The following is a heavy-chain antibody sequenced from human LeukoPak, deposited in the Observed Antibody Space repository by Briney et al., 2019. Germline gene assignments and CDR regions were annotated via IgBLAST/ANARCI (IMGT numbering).Heavy chain of an antibody. CDR2: IIPIFGTA. CDR1: GGTFSSYA. Sequence: ASVKVSCKASGGTFSSYAISWVRQAPGQGLEWMGRIIPIFGTANYAQKFQGRVTITTDESTSTAYMELNSLRPEDTAVYYCARDQRSESYYPWGWFDPWGQGTLVTVSS. D-gene: IGHD1-26*01. V-gene: IGHV1-69*05. J-gene: IGHJ5*02. CDR3: ARDQRSESYYPWGWFDP.